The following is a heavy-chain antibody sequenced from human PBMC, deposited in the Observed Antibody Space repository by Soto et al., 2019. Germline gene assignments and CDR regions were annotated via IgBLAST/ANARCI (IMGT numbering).Heavy chain of an antibody. Sequence: QVQLVQSGAEVKKPGSSVKVSCKASGGTFSSYTISWVRQAPGQGLEWMGRIIPILGIANYAQKFQGRVTITAHKATSTAYMELSSLRSEDTAVYYCARDGGSGKKDYWGQGTLVTVSS. CDR1: GGTFSSYT. J-gene: IGHJ4*02. CDR2: IIPILGIA. CDR3: ARDGGSGKKDY. D-gene: IGHD3-10*01. V-gene: IGHV1-69*08.